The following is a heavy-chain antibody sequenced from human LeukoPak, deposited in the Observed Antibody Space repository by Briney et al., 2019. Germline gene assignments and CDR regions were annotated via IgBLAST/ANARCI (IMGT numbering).Heavy chain of an antibody. CDR1: GCSISSGRYF. CDR2: IYTSGST. V-gene: IGHV4-61*02. CDR3: ARDPRGEDAFDI. J-gene: IGHJ3*02. Sequence: PSQTLSLTCSVSGCSISSGRYFWRWLRQPAGKGLEWIARIYTSGSTNYYPSLKISLTISVYTSKNQFSLKLSSVTGADTAEYYGARDPRGEDAFDIWGQGTMVTVSS. D-gene: IGHD3-10*01.